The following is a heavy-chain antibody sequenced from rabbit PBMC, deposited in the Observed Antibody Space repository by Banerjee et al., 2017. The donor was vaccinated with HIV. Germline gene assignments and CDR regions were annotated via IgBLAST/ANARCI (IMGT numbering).Heavy chain of an antibody. J-gene: IGHJ3*01. D-gene: IGHD3-3*01. Sequence: QSLEESGGDLVKPGASLTLTCTASGFSFSSNYYMCWVRQAPGKGLELIACIYTSAGSTDYASWARGRFTISKTSSTTVTLQMTSLTAADTATYFCARGALWGQGTLVTVS. V-gene: IGHV1S40*01. CDR2: IYTSAGST. CDR3: ARGAL. CDR1: GFSFSSNYY.